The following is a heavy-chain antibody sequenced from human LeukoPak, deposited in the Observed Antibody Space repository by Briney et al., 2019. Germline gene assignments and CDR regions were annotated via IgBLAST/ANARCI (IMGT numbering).Heavy chain of an antibody. J-gene: IGHJ4*02. CDR2: ISGSGGST. D-gene: IGHD6-6*01. V-gene: IGHV3-23*01. CDR1: GFTFSSYA. CDR3: ARESYSSSGNDY. Sequence: PGGSLRLSCAASGFTFSSYAMSWVRQAPGKGLEWVSAISGSGGSTYYADSVKGRFTISRDNAKNSLYLQMNSLRAEDTAVYYCARESYSSSGNDYWGQGTLVTVSS.